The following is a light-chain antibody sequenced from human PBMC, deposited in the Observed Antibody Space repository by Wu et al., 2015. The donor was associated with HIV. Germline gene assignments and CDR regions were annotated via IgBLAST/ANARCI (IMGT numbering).Light chain of an antibody. V-gene: IGKV3-15*01. Sequence: EIVMTQSPATLSVSPGGRATLSCRASQGVGSKLAWYQQKPGQAPRLLIHTASIRATGIPARLSGTGSGTEFTLIISSLQSEDFVLYYCQQYNDWPRTFGQGTKVEIK. CDR3: QQYNDWPRT. CDR1: QGVGSK. CDR2: TAS. J-gene: IGKJ1*01.